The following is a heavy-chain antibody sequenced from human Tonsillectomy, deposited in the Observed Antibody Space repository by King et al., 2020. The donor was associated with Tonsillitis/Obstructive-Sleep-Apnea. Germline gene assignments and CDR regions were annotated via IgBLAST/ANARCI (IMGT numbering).Heavy chain of an antibody. J-gene: IGHJ6*03. CDR1: GGTFSSYA. CDR2: ISPIFGTP. D-gene: IGHD6-6*01. Sequence: VQLVQSGAEVKKPGSSVKVSCKASGGTFSSYAISWVRQAPGQGLEWMGGISPIFGTPSYAQKFQGRVTITAEESTSTANMGLRSLRSEDTAVYYCATYSSSSYYYYYMDVWGKGTTVTVSS. CDR3: ATYSSSSYYYYYMDV. V-gene: IGHV1-69*12.